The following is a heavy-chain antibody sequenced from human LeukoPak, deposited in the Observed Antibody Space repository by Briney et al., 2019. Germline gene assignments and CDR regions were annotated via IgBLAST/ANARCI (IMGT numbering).Heavy chain of an antibody. D-gene: IGHD6-19*01. CDR1: GFTFSSYA. CDR3: AKDQWLVQKPYYFDY. CDR2: ISGSGGST. V-gene: IGHV3-23*01. J-gene: IGHJ4*02. Sequence: GGSLRLSCAASGFTFSSYAMSWVRQAPGKGLEWVSAISGSGGSTYFADSGKGRCTISRDNSKNTLYLQMNSLRAEDTAVYYCAKDQWLVQKPYYFDYWGQGTLVTVSS.